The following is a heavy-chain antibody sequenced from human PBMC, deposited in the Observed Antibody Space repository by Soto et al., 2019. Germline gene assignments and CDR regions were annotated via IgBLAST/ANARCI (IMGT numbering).Heavy chain of an antibody. CDR3: AKGAWLDY. CDR1: GFTFTTFD. CDR2: VRGRDGST. D-gene: IGHD5-12*01. V-gene: IGHV3-23*01. Sequence: EVQLLESGGGLVQPGASLRLSCAASGFTFTTFDMSWARQAPGKGLEWVSVVRGRDGSTSYADSLKGRFTISKDSSKNTLYLQMNSLRAEDTALYYCAKGAWLDYWGQGTPVTVSS. J-gene: IGHJ4*02.